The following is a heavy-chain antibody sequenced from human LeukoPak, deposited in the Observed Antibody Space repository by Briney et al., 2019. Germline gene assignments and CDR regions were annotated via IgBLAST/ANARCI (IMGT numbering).Heavy chain of an antibody. CDR3: ARDTYSSGVGEKGSGYYYYMDV. J-gene: IGHJ6*03. CDR1: GGSISSYY. V-gene: IGHV4-34*01. Sequence: SETLSLTCTVSGGSISSYYWSWIRQPPGKGLEWIGEINHSGSTNYNPSLKSRVTISVDTSKNQFSLKLSSVTAADTAVYYCARDTYSSGVGEKGSGYYYYMDVWGKGTTVTVSS. D-gene: IGHD6-19*01. CDR2: INHSGST.